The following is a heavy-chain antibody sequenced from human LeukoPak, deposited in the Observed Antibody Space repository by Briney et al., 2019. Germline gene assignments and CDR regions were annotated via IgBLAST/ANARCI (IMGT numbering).Heavy chain of an antibody. CDR3: ARITYYDILTGGSDAFDI. Sequence: ASVKVSCKASGYTFTGYYMHWVRQAPGQGLEWMGWINPNSGGTNYAQKFQGRVTMTRDTSISTAYMELSRLRSDDTAVYYCARITYYDILTGGSDAFDIWGQGTMVTVSS. CDR2: INPNSGGT. CDR1: GYTFTGYY. J-gene: IGHJ3*02. D-gene: IGHD3-9*01. V-gene: IGHV1-2*02.